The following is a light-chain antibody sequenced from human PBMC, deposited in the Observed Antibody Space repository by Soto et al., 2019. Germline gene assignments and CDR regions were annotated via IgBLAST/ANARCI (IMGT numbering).Light chain of an antibody. Sequence: QSALTQPASVSGSPGQSITISCTGTTSDVGGYMSVSWYQQHPGKGPKLLIYEVSNRPSAVSSRFSGSKSGNTASLTISGLQAEDEADYYCSSYTSSSSYVFGTGTKLTVL. J-gene: IGLJ1*01. V-gene: IGLV2-14*01. CDR1: TSDVGGYMS. CDR3: SSYTSSSSYV. CDR2: EVS.